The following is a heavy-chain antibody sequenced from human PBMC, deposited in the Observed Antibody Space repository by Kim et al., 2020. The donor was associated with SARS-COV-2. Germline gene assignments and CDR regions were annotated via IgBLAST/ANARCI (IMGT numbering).Heavy chain of an antibody. J-gene: IGHJ3*01. CDR2: ISSSSSTI. Sequence: GGSLRLSCAASGFTFSSYSMNWVRQAPGKGLEWVSYISSSSSTIYYADSVKGRFTISRDNAKNSLYLQMNSLRDEDTAVYYCARGMGVPSVWGVVVPAAMINWGQGTMVTVSS. V-gene: IGHV3-48*02. CDR1: GFTFSSYS. D-gene: IGHD2-2*01. CDR3: ARGMGVPSVWGVVVPAAMIN.